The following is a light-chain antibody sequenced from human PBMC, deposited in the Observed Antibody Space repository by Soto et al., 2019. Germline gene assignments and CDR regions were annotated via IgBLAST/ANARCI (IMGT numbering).Light chain of an antibody. CDR2: KAS. CDR3: LQDYNYPWT. Sequence: DIRMNQSAAAVSASFGDRVTITCRASQSISSWLAWYQQKKGKAPKLLIYKASSLQSGVPSRFSGSGYGTDFNLTISSLQTEDFATYYCLQDYNYPWTFGQGTKVDIK. V-gene: IGKV1-5*03. CDR1: QSISSW. J-gene: IGKJ1*01.